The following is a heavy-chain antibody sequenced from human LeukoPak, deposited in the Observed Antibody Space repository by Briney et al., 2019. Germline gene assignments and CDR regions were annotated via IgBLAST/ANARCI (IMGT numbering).Heavy chain of an antibody. Sequence: SVKVSCKASGGTFSSYAISWVRQAPGQGLEWMGRIIPILGIANYAQKFQGRVTITADKSTSTAYMELSSLRSEGTAVYYCARGSEPRDSSGYYFDYWGQGTLVTVSS. D-gene: IGHD3-22*01. J-gene: IGHJ4*02. CDR3: ARGSEPRDSSGYYFDY. V-gene: IGHV1-69*04. CDR1: GGTFSSYA. CDR2: IIPILGIA.